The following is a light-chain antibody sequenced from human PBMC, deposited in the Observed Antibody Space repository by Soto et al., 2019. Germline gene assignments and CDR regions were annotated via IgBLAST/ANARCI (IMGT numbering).Light chain of an antibody. V-gene: IGKV3-15*01. CDR1: QSISTE. J-gene: IGKJ2*01. Sequence: EIVMTQSPATLSVSPGERATLSCRASQSISTELAWYQQNPGQPPRLLIYSASTRATGVPARFTGSGSGTEFTLTISGRQSEDFAVYYCQQGHNWPLTFGQGTRLEI. CDR3: QQGHNWPLT. CDR2: SAS.